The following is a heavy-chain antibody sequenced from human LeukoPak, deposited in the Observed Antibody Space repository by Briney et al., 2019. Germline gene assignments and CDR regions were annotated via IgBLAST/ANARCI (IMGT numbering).Heavy chain of an antibody. V-gene: IGHV1-8*01. CDR1: GYTFTSYD. Sequence: ASVKVSCKASGYTFTSYDINWVRQATGQGLEWMGWMNPNSGNTGYAQKFQGRVTMTRNTSISTAYMELSSLRSEDTAVYYCARGGASSSYYYYYYMDVWGKGTTVTVSS. CDR2: MNPNSGNT. J-gene: IGHJ6*03. D-gene: IGHD6-13*01. CDR3: ARGGASSSYYYYYYMDV.